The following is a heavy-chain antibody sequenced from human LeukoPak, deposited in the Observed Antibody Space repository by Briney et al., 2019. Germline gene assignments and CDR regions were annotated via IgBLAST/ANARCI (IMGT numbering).Heavy chain of an antibody. Sequence: GGSLRLSCAASGFTVSSNYMSGVRQAPGKGLEWVSVIYGGGSTYYADSVKGRFTISRDNSKNTLYLQMNSLRAEDTAVYYCAGPDNTAIVYWGQGTLVTVSS. J-gene: IGHJ4*02. V-gene: IGHV3-66*01. CDR2: IYGGGST. CDR3: AGPDNTAIVY. D-gene: IGHD5-18*01. CDR1: GFTVSSNY.